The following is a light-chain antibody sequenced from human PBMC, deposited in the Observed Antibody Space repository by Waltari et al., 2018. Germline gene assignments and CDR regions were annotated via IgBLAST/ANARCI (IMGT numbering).Light chain of an antibody. V-gene: IGKV1-33*01. Sequence: ITCQASKDITHPLVWDQQKPGKAPKLLIFEASSLETGVPARFRGSGSGTDFTFTISRLQPEDVATYCCKQYHSLRTFGQGTRLEIK. CDR1: KDITHP. CDR3: KQYHSLRT. CDR2: EAS. J-gene: IGKJ5*01.